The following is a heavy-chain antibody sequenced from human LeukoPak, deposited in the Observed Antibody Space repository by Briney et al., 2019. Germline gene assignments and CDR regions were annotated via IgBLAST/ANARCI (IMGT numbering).Heavy chain of an antibody. V-gene: IGHV4-59*08. CDR3: ARHPFLASLPHSFDI. J-gene: IGHJ3*02. D-gene: IGHD3-3*01. CDR2: IYYSGST. Sequence: SETLSLTCTVSGGSMSSYYWSWIRQSPGKGLEWIGYIYYSGSTNYNPSLKSRITISVDTSKNQFSLKLSSVTAADTAVYYCARHPFLASLPHSFDIWGQGTMVTVSS. CDR1: GGSMSSYY.